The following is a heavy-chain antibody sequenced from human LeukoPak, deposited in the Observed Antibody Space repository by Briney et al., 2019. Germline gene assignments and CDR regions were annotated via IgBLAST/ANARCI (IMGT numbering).Heavy chain of an antibody. CDR3: ARGLSGYASSLGY. CDR1: GFTFSNYA. J-gene: IGHJ4*02. V-gene: IGHV3-23*01. D-gene: IGHD6-6*01. Sequence: GGSLRLSCAASGFTFSNYAMSWVRQAPGKGLEWVSAISGSASSTYHADSVKGRFTISRDNSKNTLYLQMNSLRAEDTAVYYCARGLSGYASSLGYWGQGTLVTVSS. CDR2: ISGSASST.